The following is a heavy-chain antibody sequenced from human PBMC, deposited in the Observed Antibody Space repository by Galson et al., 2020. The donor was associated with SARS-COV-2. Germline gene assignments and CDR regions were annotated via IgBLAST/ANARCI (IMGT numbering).Heavy chain of an antibody. Sequence: GGSLRLFCAASGFTFSSYAMHWVRQAPGKGLEWVAVISYDGSNKYYADSVKGRFTISRDNSKNTLYLQMNSLRAEDTAVYYCATSIAAPPGYWGQGTLVTGSS. CDR3: ATSIAAPPGY. CDR1: GFTFSSYA. CDR2: ISYDGSNK. D-gene: IGHD6-6*01. V-gene: IGHV3-30*04. J-gene: IGHJ4*02.